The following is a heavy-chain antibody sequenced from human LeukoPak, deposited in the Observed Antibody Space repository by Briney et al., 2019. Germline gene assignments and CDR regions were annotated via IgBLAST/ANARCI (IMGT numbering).Heavy chain of an antibody. CDR3: ARSYSYGGIHY. CDR2: INEDGTDS. V-gene: IGHV3-74*03. J-gene: IGHJ4*02. D-gene: IGHD5-18*01. Sequence: GGSLRLSCTASGFTFSGHWIHWVRQAPGMGLVWVSRINEDGTDSMYAESVKGRFTISRDNAKNTVYLQMNSLRAEDTAVYYCARSYSYGGIHYWGQGTLVTVSS. CDR1: GFTFSGHW.